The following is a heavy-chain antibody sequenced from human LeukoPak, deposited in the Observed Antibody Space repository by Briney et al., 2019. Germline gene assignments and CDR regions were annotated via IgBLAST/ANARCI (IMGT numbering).Heavy chain of an antibody. CDR3: ANVVVSSSSGDAFDI. CDR2: ISYDGSNK. J-gene: IGHJ3*02. D-gene: IGHD6-13*01. V-gene: IGHV3-30*18. Sequence: PGGSLRLSCAASGFTFSSYGMHWVRQAPGKGLEWVAVISYDGSNKHYADSVKGRFTISRDNSKNTLYLQMNSLRAEDTAVYYCANVVVSSSSGDAFDIWGQGTMVTVSS. CDR1: GFTFSSYG.